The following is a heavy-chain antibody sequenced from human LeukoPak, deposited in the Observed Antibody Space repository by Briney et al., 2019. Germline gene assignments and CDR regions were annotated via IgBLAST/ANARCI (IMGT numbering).Heavy chain of an antibody. D-gene: IGHD1-26*01. CDR3: AKEVGASTLFDY. CDR2: ISYDGSNK. Sequence: PGGSLRLSCAASGFTFSSYAMHWVRQAPGKGLEWVAVISYDGSNKYYADSVKGRFTISRDNSKNTLYLQMNSLRAEDTAVYYCAKEVGASTLFDYWGQGTLVTVSS. CDR1: GFTFSSYA. V-gene: IGHV3-30-3*01. J-gene: IGHJ4*02.